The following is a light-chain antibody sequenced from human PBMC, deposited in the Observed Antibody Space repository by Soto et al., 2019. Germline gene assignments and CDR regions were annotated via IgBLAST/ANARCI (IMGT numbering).Light chain of an antibody. Sequence: DIQMTQSPSSLSASVGDRVTITCRASQGISNYLAWYQRKPGRVPKLLIYAAFTLQSGVPSRFSGSGSGTDFTLTISSLQPEDVATYYCQKYDSVPPAFGPGTKVEIK. CDR1: QGISNY. CDR3: QKYDSVPPA. V-gene: IGKV1-27*01. CDR2: AAF. J-gene: IGKJ3*01.